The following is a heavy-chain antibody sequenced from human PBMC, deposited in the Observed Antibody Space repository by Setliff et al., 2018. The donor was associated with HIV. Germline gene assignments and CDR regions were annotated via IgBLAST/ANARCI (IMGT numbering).Heavy chain of an antibody. CDR3: AKGGQYCSNGVCLNLDC. D-gene: IGHD2-8*01. Sequence: GGSLRLSCTASGFNFDGYTMHWVRQAPGKGLEWVSLISWEGITTYYADSVKGRFTISRDNSKNSLYLQMNSLRTEDTAFYYCAKGGQYCSNGVCLNLDCWGQGALVTVSS. V-gene: IGHV3-43*01. J-gene: IGHJ4*02. CDR2: ISWEGITT. CDR1: GFNFDGYT.